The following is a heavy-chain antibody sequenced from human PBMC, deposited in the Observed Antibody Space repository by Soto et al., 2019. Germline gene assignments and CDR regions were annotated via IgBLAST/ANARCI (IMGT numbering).Heavy chain of an antibody. CDR2: ISYDGSNK. CDR1: GFTFSSYA. J-gene: IGHJ6*02. V-gene: IGHV3-30-3*01. Sequence: GGSLRLSCAASGFTFSSYAMHWVRQAPGKGLEWVAVISYDGSNKYYADSVKGRFTISRDNSKNTLYLQWSSLKASDTAMYYCASHNCSSTSCYEHYYYYGLDVWGQGTTVTVSS. D-gene: IGHD2-2*01. CDR3: ASHNCSSTSCYEHYYYYGLDV.